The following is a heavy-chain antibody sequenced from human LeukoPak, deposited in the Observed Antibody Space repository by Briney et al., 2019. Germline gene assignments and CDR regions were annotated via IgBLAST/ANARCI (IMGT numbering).Heavy chain of an antibody. D-gene: IGHD3-22*01. CDR3: AKVAHYDSSGYPVDY. CDR2: ISYDGSNK. CDR1: GFTFSSYG. Sequence: GRSLRLSCAASGFTFSSYGMHWVRQAPGKGLEWVAVISYDGSNKYYADSVKGRFTISRDNSKNTLYLQMNSLRAEDTAVYYCAKVAHYDSSGYPVDYWGQGTLVTVSS. V-gene: IGHV3-30*18. J-gene: IGHJ4*02.